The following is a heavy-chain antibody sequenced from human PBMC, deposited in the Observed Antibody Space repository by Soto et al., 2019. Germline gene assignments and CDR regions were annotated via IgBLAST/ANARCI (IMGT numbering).Heavy chain of an antibody. CDR3: ARRVPAAPNWFDP. D-gene: IGHD2-2*01. CDR1: GGSISSGTW. Sequence: SETLSLTCAVSGGSISSGTWWSWVRQPPGRGLEWIGEIYHSGSPNYNPSLKSRVTMSVDKSKNLFSLRLSSVTATDSALYYCARRVPAAPNWFDPWGQGTLVTVSS. CDR2: IYHSGSP. J-gene: IGHJ5*02. V-gene: IGHV4-4*02.